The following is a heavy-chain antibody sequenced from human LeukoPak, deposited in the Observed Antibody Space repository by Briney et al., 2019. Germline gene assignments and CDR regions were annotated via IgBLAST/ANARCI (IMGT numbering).Heavy chain of an antibody. CDR1: GGSFRGYY. Sequence: SETLSLTCAVYGGSFRGYYRSWIRQPPGKGLEWIGEINHSGSTNYNPSLKSRVTISVDTSKNQFSLKLSSVTAADTAVYYCARLPIPPGWEWLPYYYYGMDVWGQGTTVTVSS. CDR2: INHSGST. V-gene: IGHV4-34*01. CDR3: ARLPIPPGWEWLPYYYYGMDV. J-gene: IGHJ6*02. D-gene: IGHD3-3*01.